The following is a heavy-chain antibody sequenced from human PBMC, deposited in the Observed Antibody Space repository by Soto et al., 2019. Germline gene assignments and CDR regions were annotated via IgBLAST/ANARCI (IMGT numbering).Heavy chain of an antibody. CDR1: GGSISSYY. D-gene: IGHD3-10*01. Sequence: QVQLQESGPGLVKPSETLSLSCTVSGGSISSYYWSWFRQSPGQRMEWIGYVHHSWGSSYNPSPHSRGAISLNTSNSQFSLKVTSVTATDAAVYYCARQGFGPLHGLVDFWGQGTRVTVSS. CDR3: ARQGFGPLHGLVDF. CDR2: VHHSWGS. J-gene: IGHJ4*03. V-gene: IGHV4-59*08.